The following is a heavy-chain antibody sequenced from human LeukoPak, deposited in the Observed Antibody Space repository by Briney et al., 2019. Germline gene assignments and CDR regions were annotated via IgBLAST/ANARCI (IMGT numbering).Heavy chain of an antibody. D-gene: IGHD3-9*01. CDR2: ISNDGTTK. CDR1: GLTFSTYA. Sequence: QTGGSLRLSCAASGLTFSTYAMHWVRQAPGKGLEWVAVISNDGTTKYYADSVTGQFTISRDNSKDTLYLQMNSLRAEDTAVYYCARRLLTGYYEFWGQGALVTVSS. J-gene: IGHJ4*02. V-gene: IGHV3-30*03. CDR3: ARRLLTGYYEF.